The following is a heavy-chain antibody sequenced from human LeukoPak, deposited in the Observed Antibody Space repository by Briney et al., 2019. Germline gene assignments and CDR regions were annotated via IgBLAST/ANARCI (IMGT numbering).Heavy chain of an antibody. CDR3: ATGPMVRGLRGWFDP. CDR2: FDPEDGET. CDR1: GYTLTELS. D-gene: IGHD3-10*01. J-gene: IGHJ5*02. Sequence: ASVKVSCKVSGYTLTELSMHWVRQAPGKGLEWMGGFDPEDGETIYAQKFQGRVTMTEDTSTDTAYMELSSLRSEDTAVYYCATGPMVRGLRGWFDPWGQGTLVTVSS. V-gene: IGHV1-24*01.